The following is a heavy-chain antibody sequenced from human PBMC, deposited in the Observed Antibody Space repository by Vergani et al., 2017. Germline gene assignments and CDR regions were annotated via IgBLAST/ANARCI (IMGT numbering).Heavy chain of an antibody. CDR1: GGSISNYY. CDR2: IYYTGSA. J-gene: IGHJ4*02. V-gene: IGHV4-59*01. D-gene: IGHD3-10*01. Sequence: QVQLQESGPGLVKPSETLSLTCTVSGGSISNYYWSWIRQPPGKGLEWIGYIYYTGSANYNPSLESRVTISVDTSKNQFSLKLRSVTAADTALYYCATLGGVLLWFGESFWWGQGTLVTVSS. CDR3: ATLGGVLLWFGESFW.